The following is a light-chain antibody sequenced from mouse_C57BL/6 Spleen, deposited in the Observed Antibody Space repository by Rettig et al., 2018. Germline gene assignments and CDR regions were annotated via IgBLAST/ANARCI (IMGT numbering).Light chain of an antibody. J-gene: IGKJ4*01. CDR2: DTS. CDR1: SSVSH. V-gene: IGKV4-55*01. CDR3: QQWSNYPFT. Sequence: QIVLTQSPAIMSESPGEKVTMTCSGSSSVSHMYWYQQKPGSSPRLLIYDTSNLASGVPVRFSGSGSGTSYSLTISRIEAGDAATYYCQQWSNYPFTFGSGTKLEI.